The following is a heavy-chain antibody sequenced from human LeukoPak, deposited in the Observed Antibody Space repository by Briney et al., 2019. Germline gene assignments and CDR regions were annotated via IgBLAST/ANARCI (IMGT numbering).Heavy chain of an antibody. CDR2: INPSGGST. D-gene: IGHD1-1*01. CDR3: ARDQTRNDVYYND. V-gene: IGHV1-46*01. J-gene: IGHJ4*02. Sequence: RASVKVSCKASGYTFTSYYMHWVRQAPGQGLEWMGIINPSGGSTSYAQKFQGRVTMTGDTSTSTVYMELSSLRSEDTAVYYCARDQTRNDVYYNDWGQGTLVTVSS. CDR1: GYTFTSYY.